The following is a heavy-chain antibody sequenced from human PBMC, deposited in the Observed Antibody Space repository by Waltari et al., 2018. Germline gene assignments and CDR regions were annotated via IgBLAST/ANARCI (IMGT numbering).Heavy chain of an antibody. J-gene: IGHJ4*02. Sequence: EVQLLESGGGLIPPGGSLTLSCAASGFTFNNYAMNWIRQAPGKGLEWVSVIYSGGGAYYAASVKGRFTISRDNSKNTLYLQMSSLRLEDTAVYYCVKETAYGYYFDNWGQGTLVSVSS. CDR1: GFTFNNYA. V-gene: IGHV3-23*03. D-gene: IGHD3-10*01. CDR3: VKETAYGYYFDN. CDR2: IYSGGGA.